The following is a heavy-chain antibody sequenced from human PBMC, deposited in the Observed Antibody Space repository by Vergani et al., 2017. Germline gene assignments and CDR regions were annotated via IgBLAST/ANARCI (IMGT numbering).Heavy chain of an antibody. CDR1: GGSFSGYY. CDR3: ARLTAVAASYFDY. J-gene: IGHJ4*02. Sequence: QVQLQQWGAGLLKPSETLSLTCAVYGGSFSGYYWSWIRQPPGKGLEWIGSIYYSGSTYYNPSLKSRVTISVDTSKNQFSLKLSSVTAADTAVYYCARLTAVAASYFDYWGQGTLVT. V-gene: IGHV4-34*01. CDR2: IYYSGST. D-gene: IGHD6-19*01.